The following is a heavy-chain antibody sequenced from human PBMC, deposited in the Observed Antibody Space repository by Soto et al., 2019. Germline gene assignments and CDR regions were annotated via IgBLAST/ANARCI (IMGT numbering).Heavy chain of an antibody. Sequence: LRLSCAASGFTFSNYAMNWVRQAPGKGLEWVSAISNSFSDGNTHYADSVKGRFTISRDNDKNTVFLEMNSLRAEDTAVYYCAKVFSPEGGNYFDYWGRGTLVTVSS. CDR1: GFTFSNYA. J-gene: IGHJ4*02. V-gene: IGHV3-23*01. CDR3: AKVFSPEGGNYFDY. CDR2: ISNSFSDGNT.